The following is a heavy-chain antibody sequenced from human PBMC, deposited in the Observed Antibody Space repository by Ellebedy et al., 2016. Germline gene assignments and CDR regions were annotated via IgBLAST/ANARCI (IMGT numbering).Heavy chain of an antibody. J-gene: IGHJ5*02. CDR3: VRGVGGTSLNWFDP. CDR2: ISGAGYTT. D-gene: IGHD3-16*01. CDR1: GFSFSNYF. Sequence: GGSLRLXXATSGFSFSNYFMTWIRRAPGKGLEWVATISGAGYTTFFADSVKGRFTISRDNAKNSLYLQMKSLRADDTAVYYCVRGVGGTSLNWFDPWGQGTPVTVSS. V-gene: IGHV3-23*01.